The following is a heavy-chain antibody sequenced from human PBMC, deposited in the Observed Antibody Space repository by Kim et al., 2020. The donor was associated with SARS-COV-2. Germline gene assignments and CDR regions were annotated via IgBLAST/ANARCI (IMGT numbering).Heavy chain of an antibody. CDR1: GFTLSRYA. V-gene: IGHV3-23*01. Sequence: GGSLRLSCAASGFTLSRYAMIWVCQAPGKGLEWVSGIGGTDGDKRTPYSDSVKGRFTISRDNSMSTLYLQMNSLRAEDTAVYYYAAMNWSDPGDFDSW. CDR2: IGGTDGDKRT. D-gene: IGHD1-1*01. CDR3: AAMNWSDPGDFDS. J-gene: IGHJ4*01.